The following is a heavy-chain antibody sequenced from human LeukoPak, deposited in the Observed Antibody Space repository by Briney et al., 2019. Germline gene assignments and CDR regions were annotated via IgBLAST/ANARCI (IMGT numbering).Heavy chain of an antibody. J-gene: IGHJ4*02. D-gene: IGHD6-13*01. V-gene: IGHV3-48*03. CDR3: EREPSSSWTADHFDY. CDR2: ISSSGSTI. Sequence: GGSLRLSCAASGFTFSSYEMNWVRQAPGKGLEWVSYISSSGSTIYYADSVKGRFTISRDNAKNSLYLQMNSLRAEDTAVYYCEREPSSSWTADHFDYWGQGTLVTVSS. CDR1: GFTFSSYE.